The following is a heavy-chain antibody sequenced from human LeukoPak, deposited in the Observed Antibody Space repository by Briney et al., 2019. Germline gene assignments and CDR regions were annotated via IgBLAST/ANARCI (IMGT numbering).Heavy chain of an antibody. CDR3: VRDVDY. CDR1: GGSISGYF. CDR2: IYYSGST. Sequence: SETLSLTCSVSGGSISGYFWSWIRQPPGKGLEWIGYIYYSGSTNYNPSLKSRVTISVDTSKNQFSLKLSSVTAADTAVYYCVRDVDYWGQGTLVTVSS. J-gene: IGHJ4*02. V-gene: IGHV4-59*12.